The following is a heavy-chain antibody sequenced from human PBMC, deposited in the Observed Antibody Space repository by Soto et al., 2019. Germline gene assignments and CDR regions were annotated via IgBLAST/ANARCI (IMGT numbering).Heavy chain of an antibody. D-gene: IGHD2-15*01. V-gene: IGHV1-18*01. Sequence: ASVKVSCKASGYTFTSYGLSWVRQAPGQGLEWMGWISAFNGNTNYAQKFQGRVTMTTDTSTSTAYMELRSLRSDDTAVYYCARVVVVAANCFDPWGQGTLVTVS. CDR1: GYTFTSYG. J-gene: IGHJ5*02. CDR2: ISAFNGNT. CDR3: ARVVVVAANCFDP.